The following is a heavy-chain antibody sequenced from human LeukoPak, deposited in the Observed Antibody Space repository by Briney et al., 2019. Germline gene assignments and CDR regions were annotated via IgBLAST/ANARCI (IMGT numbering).Heavy chain of an antibody. CDR3: ARVGSGYDYIWYYYYYMDV. CDR2: IKQDGSEK. V-gene: IGHV3-7*01. D-gene: IGHD5-12*01. J-gene: IGHJ6*03. CDR1: GFSFSSHG. Sequence: PGGSLRLSCATSGFSFSSHGIHWVRQAPGKGLEWVANIKQDGSEKYYVDSVKGRFTISRDNAKNSLYLQMNSLRAEDTAVYYCARVGSGYDYIWYYYYYMDVWGKGTTVTVSS.